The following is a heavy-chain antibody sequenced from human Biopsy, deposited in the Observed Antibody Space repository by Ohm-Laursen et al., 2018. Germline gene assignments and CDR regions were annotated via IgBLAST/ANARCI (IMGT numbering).Heavy chain of an antibody. CDR3: ARDPIVGSKADGMDV. CDR1: GFTFSVYA. Sequence: SLRLSCSASGFTFSVYAMHWVRQAPGKGLEWVAIIWYDGSSEYYADSVKGRFTISRNNSKNTVYLQMNSLRVEDTAVYYCARDPIVGSKADGMDVWGQGTTVTVSS. CDR2: IWYDGSSE. D-gene: IGHD1-26*01. J-gene: IGHJ6*02. V-gene: IGHV3-33*01.